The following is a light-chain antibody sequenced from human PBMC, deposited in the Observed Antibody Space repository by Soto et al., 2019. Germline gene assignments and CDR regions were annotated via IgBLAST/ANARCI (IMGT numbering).Light chain of an antibody. V-gene: IGLV2-11*01. J-gene: IGLJ1*01. CDR3: SLYTSENAYV. CDR1: SSDVGGYNY. CDR2: DVS. Sequence: QSVLTQPRSVSGSPGQSVTISCTGTSSDVGGYNYVSWYQQHPGKAPKLMIYDVSKRPSGVPDRFSGSKSGNTASLTISGLQAEDEADYYCSLYTSENAYVFGTGTKLTVL.